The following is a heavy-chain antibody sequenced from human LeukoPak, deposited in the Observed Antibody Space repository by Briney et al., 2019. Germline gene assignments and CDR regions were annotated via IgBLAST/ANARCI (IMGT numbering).Heavy chain of an antibody. Sequence: GGSLRLSCAASGFTFSSYAMHWVRQALGKGLEWVAVISYDGSNKYYADSVKGRFTISRDNSKNTLYLQMNSLRAEDTAVYYCARDLSSSSLDVTTGAFDIWGQGTMVTVSS. CDR1: GFTFSSYA. CDR3: ARDLSSSSLDVTTGAFDI. CDR2: ISYDGSNK. J-gene: IGHJ3*02. V-gene: IGHV3-30*04. D-gene: IGHD6-6*01.